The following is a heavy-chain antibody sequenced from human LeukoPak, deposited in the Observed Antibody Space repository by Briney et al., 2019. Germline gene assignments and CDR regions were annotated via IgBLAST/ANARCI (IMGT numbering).Heavy chain of an antibody. J-gene: IGHJ4*02. CDR1: GYSFTGYY. CDR3: AKVGEYTTGWYNYYFDY. V-gene: IGHV1-2*02. Sequence: ASVKVSCKASGYSFTGYYMHWVRQAPGQRLEWMGWINPKSGGTNYEQKFQGRVTMTRDTSISTAYMELSRPRSDDTAVYYCAKVGEYTTGWYNYYFDYWGQGTLVTVSS. CDR2: INPKSGGT. D-gene: IGHD6-19*01.